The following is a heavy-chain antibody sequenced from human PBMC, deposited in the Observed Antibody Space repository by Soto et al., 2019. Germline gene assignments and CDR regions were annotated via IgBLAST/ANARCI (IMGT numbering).Heavy chain of an antibody. CDR1: GFTFSSYG. J-gene: IGHJ5*02. CDR3: AKDANDMSYDFWKIDP. CDR2: ISYDGSNK. V-gene: IGHV3-30*18. Sequence: PGGSLRLSCAASGFTFSSYGMHGVRQAPGKGLEWVAVISYDGSNKYYADSVKGRFTISRDNSKNTLYLQMNSLRAEDTAVYYCAKDANDMSYDFWKIDPWGQGTLVTVSS. D-gene: IGHD3-3*01.